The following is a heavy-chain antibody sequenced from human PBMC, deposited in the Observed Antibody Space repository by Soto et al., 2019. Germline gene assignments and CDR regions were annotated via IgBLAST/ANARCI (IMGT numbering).Heavy chain of an antibody. CDR3: ARVRRFRDYYGMDV. CDR2: ISSSSSYI. D-gene: IGHD3-3*01. Sequence: EVQLVESGGGLVKPGGSLRLSCAASGFTFSSYSMNWVRRAPGKGLEWVSSISSSSSYIYYADSVKGRFTISRDNAKNSLYLQMNSLRAEDTAVYYCARVRRFRDYYGMDVWGQGTTVTVSS. V-gene: IGHV3-21*01. J-gene: IGHJ6*02. CDR1: GFTFSSYS.